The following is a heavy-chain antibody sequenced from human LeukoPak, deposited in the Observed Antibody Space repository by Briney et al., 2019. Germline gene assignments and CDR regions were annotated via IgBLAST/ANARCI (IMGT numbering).Heavy chain of an antibody. D-gene: IGHD2-2*01. CDR1: GYTFTNYY. CDR2: INPSGGST. Sequence: ASVKVSCKASGYTFTNYYMHWVRQAPGQGLEWMGIINPSGGSTRYTQKFQGRVTMTRDMSTSTVYMELSSLRSEDTAVYYCAREYQLLGTVYNYFDPWGQGTLVTVSS. CDR3: AREYQLLGTVYNYFDP. J-gene: IGHJ5*02. V-gene: IGHV1-46*01.